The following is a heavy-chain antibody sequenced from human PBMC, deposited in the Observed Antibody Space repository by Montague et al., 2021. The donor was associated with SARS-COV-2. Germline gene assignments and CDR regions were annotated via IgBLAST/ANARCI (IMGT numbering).Heavy chain of an antibody. CDR3: ARQVTVLMFDWIRYGMDV. CDR1: GGSISSRSYY. Sequence: SETLSLTCTVSGGSISSRSYYWGWNRQPPGKGLEWVGSIYYRGSTYSXXXIKSRVTISVDTSKNQFSLKPSSVTAADTAVYYCARQVTVLMFDWIRYGMDVWGQGTTVTVSS. V-gene: IGHV4-39*01. CDR2: IYYRGST. D-gene: IGHD2-8*01. J-gene: IGHJ6*02.